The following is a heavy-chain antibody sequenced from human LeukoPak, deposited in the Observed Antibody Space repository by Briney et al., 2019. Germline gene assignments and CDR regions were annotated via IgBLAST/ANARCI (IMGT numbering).Heavy chain of an antibody. CDR3: ARDSPIGVVIIGFFDY. CDR1: GFTFSNYA. J-gene: IGHJ4*02. V-gene: IGHV3-23*01. CDR2: TSGGGGST. Sequence: GGSLRLSCAASGFTFSNYAMSWVRQAPGKGLEWVSATSGGGGSTYYADSVKGRFTISRDNSKNTLYLQMNSLRAEDTAVYYCARDSPIGVVIIGFFDYWGQGTLVTVSS. D-gene: IGHD3-3*01.